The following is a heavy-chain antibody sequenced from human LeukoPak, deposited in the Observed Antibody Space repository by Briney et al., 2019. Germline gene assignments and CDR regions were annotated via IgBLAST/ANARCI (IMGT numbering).Heavy chain of an antibody. CDR1: GFTFSSYW. Sequence: GGTLRLSCAVSGFTFSSYWMHWVRHPPEKGLVRVSRINGDGNSIIYADSVKGRFTISRDNAEKTLYLQMISLRVEDTAVYYCARGGSPPEALGDVFDIWGQGTMVTVSS. J-gene: IGHJ3*02. CDR2: INGDGNSI. D-gene: IGHD1-26*01. V-gene: IGHV3-74*01. CDR3: ARGGSPPEALGDVFDI.